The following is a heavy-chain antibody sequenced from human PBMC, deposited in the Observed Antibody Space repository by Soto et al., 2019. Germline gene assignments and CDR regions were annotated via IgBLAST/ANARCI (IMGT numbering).Heavy chain of an antibody. D-gene: IGHD3-9*01. CDR2: IYNSGST. Sequence: PSETLSLTCTVPGGSISGYYWIWMRQPPGKGLEWIGYIYNSGSTKYNPALKSRVTISVDTSKNQFSLKVSSVTAADTAVYYCARLKTYDNLNKSDYWGQGSLVTVSS. CDR3: ARLKTYDNLNKSDY. J-gene: IGHJ4*02. V-gene: IGHV4-59*12. CDR1: GGSISGYY.